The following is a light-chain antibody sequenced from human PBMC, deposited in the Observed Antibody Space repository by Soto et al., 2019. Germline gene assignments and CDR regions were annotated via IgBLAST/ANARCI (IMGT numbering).Light chain of an antibody. CDR3: QHYNTWPWT. CDR1: QSLGTY. Sequence: EIVMTQSPGALSVSQRERATLSCRASQSLGTYLAWYQHKPGQVPRLLIYGASTRATGIPARFSGRGSGTEFTLTISCLQSEDSAVYYCQHYNTWPWTFGQGTKVDIK. J-gene: IGKJ1*01. CDR2: GAS. V-gene: IGKV3-15*01.